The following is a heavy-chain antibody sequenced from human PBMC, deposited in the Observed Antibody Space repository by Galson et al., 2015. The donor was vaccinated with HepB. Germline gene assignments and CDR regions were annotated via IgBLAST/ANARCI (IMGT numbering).Heavy chain of an antibody. CDR2: ISGSGGST. J-gene: IGHJ4*02. D-gene: IGHD4-17*01. CDR1: GFTFSSYA. V-gene: IGHV3-23*01. Sequence: SLRLSCAASGFTFSSYAMSWVRQAPGKGLEWVSAISGSGGSTYYADSVKGRFTISRDNSKNTLYLQMNSLRAEDTAVYYCAKDRKEYGDYVVFEGYWGQGTLVTVSS. CDR3: AKDRKEYGDYVVFEGY.